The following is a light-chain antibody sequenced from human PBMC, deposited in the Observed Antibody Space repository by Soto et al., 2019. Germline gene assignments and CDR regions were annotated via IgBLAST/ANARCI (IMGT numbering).Light chain of an antibody. CDR1: SSDVGGYNY. Sequence: QSALTQPASVSGSPGQSITISCTGTSSDVGGYNYVSWYQQHPGKAPKLMIYDVSNRPSGVSNRFSGSKSGNTASLTISGLQAEGEFDYLFIIYTSSSTPLVVFGGGTKLTFL. V-gene: IGLV2-14*01. J-gene: IGLJ2*01. CDR2: DVS. CDR3: IIYTSSSTPLVV.